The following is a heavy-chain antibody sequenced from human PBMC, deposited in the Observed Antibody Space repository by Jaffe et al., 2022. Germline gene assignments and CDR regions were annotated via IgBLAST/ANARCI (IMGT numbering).Heavy chain of an antibody. D-gene: IGHD2-2*01. V-gene: IGHV1-3*01. Sequence: QVQLVQSGAEVKKPGASVKVSCKASGYTFTSYAMHWVRQAPGQRLEWMGWINAGNGNTKYSQKFQGRVTITRDTSASTAYMELSSLRSEDTAVYYCARDRPAAEGPVFDYWGQGTLVTVSS. CDR2: INAGNGNT. CDR1: GYTFTSYA. J-gene: IGHJ4*02. CDR3: ARDRPAAEGPVFDY.